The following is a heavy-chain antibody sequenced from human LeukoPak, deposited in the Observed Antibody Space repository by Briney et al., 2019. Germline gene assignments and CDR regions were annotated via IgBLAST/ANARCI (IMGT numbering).Heavy chain of an antibody. CDR2: IYHSGST. CDR1: GYSISSGYY. J-gene: IGHJ5*02. CDR3: ARRGYGGFDP. V-gene: IGHV4-38-2*01. Sequence: KTSETLSLXCAVSGYSISSGYYWGWIRQPPGTGLEWIGSIYHSGSTYYNPSLKSRVTISVDTSKNQFSLKLSSVTAADTAVYYCARRGYGGFDPWGQGTLVTVSS. D-gene: IGHD4-17*01.